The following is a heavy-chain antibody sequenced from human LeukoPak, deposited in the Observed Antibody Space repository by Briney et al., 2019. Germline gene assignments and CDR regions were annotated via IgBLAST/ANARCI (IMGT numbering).Heavy chain of an antibody. V-gene: IGHV3-7*03. CDR1: GFTFSSYW. CDR2: IKQDGSEK. J-gene: IGHJ5*02. Sequence: PGGSLRHSCAASGFTFSSYWMSWVRQAPGKGLEWVANIKQDGSEKYYVDSVKGRFTISRDNAKNSLYLQMNSLRAEDTAVYYCARDLRKGVLWFGELFAQESRSWFDPWGQGTLVTVSS. D-gene: IGHD3-10*01. CDR3: ARDLRKGVLWFGELFAQESRSWFDP.